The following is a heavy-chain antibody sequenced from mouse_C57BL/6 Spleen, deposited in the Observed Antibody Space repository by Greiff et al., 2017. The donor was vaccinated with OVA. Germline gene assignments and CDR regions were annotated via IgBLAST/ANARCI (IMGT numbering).Heavy chain of an antibody. CDR3: ARQDPFDY. CDR1: GFTFSSYG. Sequence: EVMLVESGGDLVKPGGSLKLSCAASGFTFSSYGMSWVRQTPDKRLEWVATISSGGSYTYYPDSVKGRFTISRDNAKNTLYLQMSSLKSEDTAMYYCARQDPFDYWGQGTTLTVSS. J-gene: IGHJ2*01. V-gene: IGHV5-6*01. CDR2: ISSGGSYT.